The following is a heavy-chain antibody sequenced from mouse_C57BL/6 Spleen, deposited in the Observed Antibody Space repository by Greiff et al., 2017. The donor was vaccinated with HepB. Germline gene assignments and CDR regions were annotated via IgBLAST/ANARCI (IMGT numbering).Heavy chain of an antibody. D-gene: IGHD1-1*01. Sequence: QVHVKQSGAELARPGASVKLSCKASGYTFTSYGISWVKQRTGQGLEWIGEIYPRSGNTYYNEKFKGKATLTADKSSSTAYMELRSLTSEDSAVYFCARGGYGSSYGETYWGQGTLVTVSA. J-gene: IGHJ3*01. CDR2: IYPRSGNT. CDR1: GYTFTSYG. CDR3: ARGGYGSSYGETY. V-gene: IGHV1-81*01.